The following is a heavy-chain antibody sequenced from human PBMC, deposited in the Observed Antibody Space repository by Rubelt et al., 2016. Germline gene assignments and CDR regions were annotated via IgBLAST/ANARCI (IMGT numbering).Heavy chain of an antibody. Sequence: EVQLLESGGGLVQPGGSLRLSCAASGFTFSNAWMNWVRQAPGKGLEWVGRIKSKTDGGTTDYAAPLKGRFTISRDDSKNPLYLQMNSLRAEDTGIYYCAKDLPIGGYGDCLDYWGQGTLVTVSS. D-gene: IGHD4-17*01. J-gene: IGHJ4*02. CDR3: AKDLPIGGYGDCLDY. CDR2: IKSKTDGGTT. V-gene: IGHV3-15*07. CDR1: GFTFSNAW.